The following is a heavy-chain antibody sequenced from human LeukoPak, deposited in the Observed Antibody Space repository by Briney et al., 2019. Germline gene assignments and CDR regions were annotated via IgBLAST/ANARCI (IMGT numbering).Heavy chain of an antibody. J-gene: IGHJ4*02. V-gene: IGHV1-2*02. Sequence: GASVTVSCKASGYTFTGYYMHWVGQAPGQGREWMGLIYHNSGGKNYAQKFQGRGTMTRDRYSRTDYMEVRRLREDDTAGYYCAIAQLPLITGTKSFDYWGQGTLVTLSS. CDR2: IYHNSGGK. D-gene: IGHD1-7*01. CDR3: AIAQLPLITGTKSFDY. CDR1: GYTFTGYY.